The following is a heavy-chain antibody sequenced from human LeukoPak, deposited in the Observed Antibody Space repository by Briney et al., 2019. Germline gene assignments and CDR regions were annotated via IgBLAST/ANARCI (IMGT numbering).Heavy chain of an antibody. D-gene: IGHD2-2*01. Sequence: GGSLRLSCAASGFTFSNYGMHWVRQAPGKGLEWVAVIWYDGNNEYYGDSVKGRFTISRDNSKNTLYLQMNSLRAEDTAVYYCARDRWSSTSYNDYWGQGTLVTVSS. CDR2: IWYDGNNE. CDR1: GFTFSNYG. V-gene: IGHV3-33*01. CDR3: ARDRWSSTSYNDY. J-gene: IGHJ4*02.